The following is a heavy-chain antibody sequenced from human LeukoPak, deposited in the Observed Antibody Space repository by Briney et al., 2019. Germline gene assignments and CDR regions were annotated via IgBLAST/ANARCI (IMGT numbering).Heavy chain of an antibody. Sequence: GASVKVSCKASGYTFTSYAMHWVRQAPGQRLEWMGWINAGNGNTKYSQKFQGRVTITRDTSASTAYMELSSLRSEDTAVYYCARGERSGYSVTFDYWGQGTLVTVSS. J-gene: IGHJ4*02. D-gene: IGHD3-3*01. CDR3: ARGERSGYSVTFDY. V-gene: IGHV1-3*01. CDR2: INAGNGNT. CDR1: GYTFTSYA.